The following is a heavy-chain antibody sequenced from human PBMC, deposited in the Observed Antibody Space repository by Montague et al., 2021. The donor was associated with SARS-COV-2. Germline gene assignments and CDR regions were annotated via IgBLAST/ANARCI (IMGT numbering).Heavy chain of an antibody. Sequence: TLSLTCTVSGGSISSGGYYWSWIRQHPGKGLEWIGYIYYSGSTYYNPSLKSRVTISVDTSKNQFSLKLSSVTAVDTAVYYCAREKRHYCSSTSCYDNYYYYYGMDVWGQGTTVTVSS. D-gene: IGHD2-2*01. CDR2: IYYSGST. CDR3: AREKRHYCSSTSCYDNYYYYYGMDV. J-gene: IGHJ6*02. V-gene: IGHV4-31*03. CDR1: GGSISSGGYY.